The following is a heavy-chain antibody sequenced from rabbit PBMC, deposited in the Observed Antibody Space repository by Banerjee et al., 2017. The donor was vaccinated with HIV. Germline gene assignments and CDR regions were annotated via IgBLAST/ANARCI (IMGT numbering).Heavy chain of an antibody. CDR3: ARGDTYGYAGYAYAANL. Sequence: QEQLVESGGGLVTLGGSLKLSCKASGIDFSSYGISWVRQAPGKGLEWIACIYVGGSGSTYYANWAKARFTISKTSSTTVTLQMTSLTAADTATYFCARGDTYGYAGYAYAANLWGQGTLVTVS. J-gene: IGHJ4*01. V-gene: IGHV1S45*01. D-gene: IGHD6-1*01. CDR1: GIDFSSYG. CDR2: IYVGGSGST.